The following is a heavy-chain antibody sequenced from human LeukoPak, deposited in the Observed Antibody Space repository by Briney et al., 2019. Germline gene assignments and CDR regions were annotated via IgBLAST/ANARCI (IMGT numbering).Heavy chain of an antibody. Sequence: GGSVRLSWAASGFTVGSNYMSWVRQGPGKGLEWVSVIYGGGTKYYADFVKGGLTISRDNSRNTLYLQMNSRRREDTAVYYCARITLSRFDPWGQGTLVTVS. D-gene: IGHD3-10*02. CDR1: GFTVGSNY. V-gene: IGHV3-53*01. CDR3: ARITLSRFDP. J-gene: IGHJ5*02. CDR2: IYGGGTK.